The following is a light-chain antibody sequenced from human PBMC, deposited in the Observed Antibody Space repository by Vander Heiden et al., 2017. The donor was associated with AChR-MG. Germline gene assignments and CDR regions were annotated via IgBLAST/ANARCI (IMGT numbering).Light chain of an antibody. V-gene: IGLV2-14*01. CDR2: DVS. J-gene: IGLJ3*02. CDR1: PRDVGAFNY. CDR3: SSYTTSITWV. Sequence: QSAPTQPDPASGSPGQSITISCTGTPRDVGAFNYVSWYQQHPGKAPKLMVYDVSARPSGVSNRFSGSKSGNTASLTISGLQAEDEADYYCSSYTTSITWVFGGGTKLTVL.